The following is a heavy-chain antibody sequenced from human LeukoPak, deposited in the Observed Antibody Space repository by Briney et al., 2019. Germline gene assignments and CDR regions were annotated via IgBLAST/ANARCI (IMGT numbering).Heavy chain of an antibody. Sequence: PSETLSLTCAVYGGSFSGYYWSWIRQPPGKGLEWIGEINHSGSTNYNPSLKSRVTISVDTSKNQFSLKLSSVTAADTAVYYCARGPEEFYYYDSSGCIDYWGQGTLVTVSS. V-gene: IGHV4-34*01. J-gene: IGHJ4*02. CDR2: INHSGST. D-gene: IGHD3-22*01. CDR3: ARGPEEFYYYDSSGCIDY. CDR1: GGSFSGYY.